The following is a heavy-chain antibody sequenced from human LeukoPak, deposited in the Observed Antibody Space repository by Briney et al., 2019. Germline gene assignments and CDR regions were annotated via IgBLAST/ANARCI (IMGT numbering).Heavy chain of an antibody. CDR2: VKGDGSFT. V-gene: IGHV3-74*01. CDR3: VRDGDDYNFDY. J-gene: IGHJ4*02. D-gene: IGHD5-24*01. CDR1: GFTFRNYW. Sequence: EGSLRLSCAASGFTFRNYWMHWVRQAPGKGLVWVSRVKGDGSFTDYADSVKGRFTISRDNAKNTLYLQMYSLRAEDTAAYYCVRDGDDYNFDYWGQGSLVTVSS.